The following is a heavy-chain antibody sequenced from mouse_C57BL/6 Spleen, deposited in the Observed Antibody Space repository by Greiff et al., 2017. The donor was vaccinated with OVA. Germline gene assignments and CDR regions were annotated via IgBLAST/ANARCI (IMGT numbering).Heavy chain of an antibody. CDR3: AREGDYGYWYFDV. J-gene: IGHJ1*03. CDR2: ISYDGSN. V-gene: IGHV3-6*01. Sequence: EVKLLESGPGLVKPSQSLSLTCSVTGYSITSGYYWNWIRQFPGNTLEWMGYISYDGSNNYNPSLKNRISITRDTSKNQFFLKLNSVTTEDTATYYCAREGDYGYWYFDVWGTGTTVTVSS. CDR1: GYSITSGYY. D-gene: IGHD2-4*01.